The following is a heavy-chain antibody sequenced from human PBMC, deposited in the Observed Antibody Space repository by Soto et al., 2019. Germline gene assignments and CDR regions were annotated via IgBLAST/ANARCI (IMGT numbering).Heavy chain of an antibody. D-gene: IGHD2-2*01. Sequence: EMQVVESGGGLVQPGVSLRLSCAASGFTFRVYATSWVRQAPGKGLEWVSGISYSGGSTYYADSVKGRFTISSDNSKNTLYLHMNSLRAEDTAVYYCAKERRVNDYCSSISCWGFDHLGQGALVTVSS. V-gene: IGHV3-23*04. CDR1: GFTFRVYA. CDR3: AKERRVNDYCSSISCWGFDH. CDR2: ISYSGGST. J-gene: IGHJ4*02.